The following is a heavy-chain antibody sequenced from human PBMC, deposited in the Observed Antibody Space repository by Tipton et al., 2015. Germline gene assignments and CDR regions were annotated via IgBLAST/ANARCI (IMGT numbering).Heavy chain of an antibody. Sequence: GLVKPSETLSLTCAVSAYSISSGYYWSWIRQPPGKGLEWIGSFFHSGNTFHNPSLRSRVIISVDTSKNQISLHLKSVTAADTAVYYCARGRALAIPIPDEKYSDLWGQGTLVTVSS. D-gene: IGHD2-21*01. V-gene: IGHV4-38-2*01. CDR2: FFHSGNT. J-gene: IGHJ4*01. CDR3: ARGRALAIPIPDEKYSDL. CDR1: AYSISSGYY.